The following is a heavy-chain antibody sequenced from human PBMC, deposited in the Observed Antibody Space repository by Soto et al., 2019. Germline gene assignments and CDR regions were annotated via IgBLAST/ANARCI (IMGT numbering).Heavy chain of an antibody. D-gene: IGHD3-10*01. CDR3: ARGIGVVRGVIIFN. CDR1: GGSISSSSYY. V-gene: IGHV4-39*07. Sequence: PSETLSLTCTVSGGSISSSSYYWGWIRQPPGKGLEWIGCIYHSGSTYYNPSLKSRVTISIDRSKNQFSLKLSSVTAADTAVYYCARGIGVVRGVIIFNWGQGTLVTVSS. CDR2: IYHSGST. J-gene: IGHJ4*02.